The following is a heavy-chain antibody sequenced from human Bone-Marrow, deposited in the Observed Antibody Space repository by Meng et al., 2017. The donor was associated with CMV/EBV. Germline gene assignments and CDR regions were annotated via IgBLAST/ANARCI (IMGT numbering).Heavy chain of an antibody. Sequence: LSLTCAASGSTFSSYGMHWVRQAPGKGLEWVAFIRYDGSNKYYADYVKGRFTISRDNSKNTLYLQMNSLRAEDTAVYYCANDPGRLTTVVTPSYFDYWGQGTLVTVSS. CDR3: ANDPGRLTTVVTPSYFDY. CDR2: IRYDGSNK. V-gene: IGHV3-30*02. CDR1: GSTFSSYG. D-gene: IGHD4-23*01. J-gene: IGHJ4*02.